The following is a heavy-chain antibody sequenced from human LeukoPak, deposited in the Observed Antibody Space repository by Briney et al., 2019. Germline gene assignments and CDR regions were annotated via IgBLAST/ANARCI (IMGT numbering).Heavy chain of an antibody. Sequence: GGSLRLSCAASGFTFSSYGMHWVRQAPGKGLEWVAFIRYDGSNKYYADSVKGRFTISRGNSKNTLYLQMNSLRAEDTAVYYGAAIQDDYWGQGTLVTVSS. J-gene: IGHJ4*02. CDR2: IRYDGSNK. V-gene: IGHV3-30*02. CDR3: AAIQDDY. D-gene: IGHD2-21*01. CDR1: GFTFSSYG.